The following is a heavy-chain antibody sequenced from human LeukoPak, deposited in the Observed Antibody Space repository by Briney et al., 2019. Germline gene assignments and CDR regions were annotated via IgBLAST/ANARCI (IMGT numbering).Heavy chain of an antibody. J-gene: IGHJ4*02. V-gene: IGHV3-9*01. CDR2: ISWNGGTI. Sequence: GGSLRLSCAASGFTFDDYAMHWVRQAPGKGLEWVSGISWNGGTIGYADSVKGRFTISRDNAKNSLYLQMNSLRAEDTALYYCAKDKVFGGELDYWGQGTLVTVSS. CDR3: AKDKVFGGELDY. CDR1: GFTFDDYA. D-gene: IGHD3-10*01.